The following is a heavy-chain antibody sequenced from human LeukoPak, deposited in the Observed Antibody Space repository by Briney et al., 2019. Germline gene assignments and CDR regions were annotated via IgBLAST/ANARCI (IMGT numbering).Heavy chain of an antibody. V-gene: IGHV3-7*01. CDR3: AKDNSLARSGYFDY. D-gene: IGHD3-10*01. J-gene: IGHJ4*02. CDR1: GFTFSSYW. CDR2: IKQDGSEK. Sequence: PGGSLRLSCAASGFTFSSYWMSWVRQAPGKGLEWVAHIKQDGSEKYYVDSVKGRFTISRDNAKNSLYLQMNSLRAEDTAVYYCAKDNSLARSGYFDYWGQGTLVTVSS.